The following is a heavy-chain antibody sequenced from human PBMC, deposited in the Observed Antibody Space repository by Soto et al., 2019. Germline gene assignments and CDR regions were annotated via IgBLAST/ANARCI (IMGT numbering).Heavy chain of an antibody. CDR3: AKAGEVVVTAIHFDY. D-gene: IGHD2-21*02. CDR1: GFTFSSYG. Sequence: QVQLVESGGGVVQPGRSLRLSCAASGFTFSSYGMHWVRQAPGTGLEWVAFTSNDGSNKYYADSVKGRFTISRDNSKNTLYLQMNGLRAEDTAGYYCAKAGEVVVTAIHFDYWGQGTLVSVSS. CDR2: TSNDGSNK. V-gene: IGHV3-30*18. J-gene: IGHJ4*02.